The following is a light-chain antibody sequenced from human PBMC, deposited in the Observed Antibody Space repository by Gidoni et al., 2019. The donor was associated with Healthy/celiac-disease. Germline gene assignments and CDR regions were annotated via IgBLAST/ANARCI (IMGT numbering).Light chain of an antibody. V-gene: IGKV3-15*01. CDR3: QQYNNWPPWT. CDR1: QSVSSN. CDR2: GAS. J-gene: IGKJ1*01. Sequence: EIVMTQSPATLSVSPGERATLSCRASQSVSSNLAWYQQKPGQAPRLLIYGASSSTTGIPARFSGSWSGTEFTLTISSLQSEDFAVYYCQQYNNWPPWTFGQGTKVETK.